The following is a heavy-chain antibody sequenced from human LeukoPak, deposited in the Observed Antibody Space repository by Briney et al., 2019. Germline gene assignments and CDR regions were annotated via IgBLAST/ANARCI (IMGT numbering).Heavy chain of an antibody. CDR2: IHYSGST. CDR1: GGFISNFY. V-gene: IGHV4-59*08. Sequence: PSETLSLTCTLSGGFISNFYWSWIRQSPEKGLEWVGQIHYSGSTTYNPSLESRITISVGTSENQFSLKLSSVTAADTAIYYCARRGSHYYYYMDVWGKGTTVTVSS. CDR3: ARRGSHYYYYMDV. D-gene: IGHD6-6*01. J-gene: IGHJ6*03.